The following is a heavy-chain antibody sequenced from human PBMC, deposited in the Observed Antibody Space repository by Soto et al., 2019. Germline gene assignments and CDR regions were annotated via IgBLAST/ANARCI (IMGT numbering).Heavy chain of an antibody. V-gene: IGHV4-39*01. CDR2: INSSGSA. CDR3: ARRISWFDP. CDR1: GGSIRSSDYY. D-gene: IGHD2-15*01. Sequence: SETLSLTCTVSGGSIRSSDYYWGWIRQPPGEGLEWIGNINSSGSAYYYPSLRSRVTISVDTSKNQFSLRLSSVTAADTAVYYCARRISWFDPWGQGTLVTVSS. J-gene: IGHJ5*02.